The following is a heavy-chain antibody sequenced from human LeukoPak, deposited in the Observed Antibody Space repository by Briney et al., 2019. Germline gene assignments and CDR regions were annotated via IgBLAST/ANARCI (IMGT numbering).Heavy chain of an antibody. CDR1: GGSISSSNW. V-gene: IGHV4-4*02. CDR2: IYHSGST. Sequence: PSGTLSLTCAVSGGSISSSNWWSWVRQPPGKGLEWIGEIYHSGSTNYNPSLKSRVTVSVDKSKNQFSLKLNSVTAADTAVYYCARLNCGGDCSFDCWGQGTLVTVSS. D-gene: IGHD2-21*02. J-gene: IGHJ4*02. CDR3: ARLNCGGDCSFDC.